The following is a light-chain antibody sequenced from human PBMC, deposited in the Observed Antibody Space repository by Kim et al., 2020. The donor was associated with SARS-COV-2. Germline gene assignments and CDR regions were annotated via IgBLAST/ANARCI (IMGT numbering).Light chain of an antibody. Sequence: EVVMTQSPATLSVSPGERATLSCKASQSVSSSLAWYQQKRGQAPRLLMYHTSTRATGVPARFSGSGSGTDFTLTISSLQSEDFAVYYCQQYNNWPPLTFGQGTKVDIK. CDR2: HTS. J-gene: IGKJ1*01. V-gene: IGKV3-15*01. CDR3: QQYNNWPPLT. CDR1: QSVSSS.